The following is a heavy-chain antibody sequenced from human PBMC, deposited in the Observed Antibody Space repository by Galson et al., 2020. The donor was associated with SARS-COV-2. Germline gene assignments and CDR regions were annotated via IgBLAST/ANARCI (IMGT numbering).Heavy chain of an antibody. CDR3: VRAGSGSYYHGMDV. CDR2: ISYDGNNK. Sequence: FTFSNYAMNWVRQAPGKGLEWVAVISYDGNNKYYADSVKGRFTISRDNSKNTLYLQMNSLRAEDTAVYYCVRAGSGSYYHGMDVWGQGTTVTVSS. V-gene: IGHV3-30*04. J-gene: IGHJ6*02. D-gene: IGHD1-26*01. CDR1: FTFSNYA.